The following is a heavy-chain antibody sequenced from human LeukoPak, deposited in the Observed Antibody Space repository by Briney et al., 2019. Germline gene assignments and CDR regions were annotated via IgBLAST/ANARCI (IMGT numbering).Heavy chain of an antibody. D-gene: IGHD3-10*01. CDR3: TTVVVTMVRGVRDY. CDR1: GFNFGDHA. J-gene: IGHJ4*02. CDR2: IRSKAYRGTT. V-gene: IGHV3-49*04. Sequence: GGSLRLSCTTSGFNFGDHAMTWVRQAPGKGLEWVGFIRSKAYRGTTDYAAPVKGRFTISRDDSKNTLYLQMNSLKTEDTAVYYCTTVVVTMVRGVRDYWGQGTLVTVSS.